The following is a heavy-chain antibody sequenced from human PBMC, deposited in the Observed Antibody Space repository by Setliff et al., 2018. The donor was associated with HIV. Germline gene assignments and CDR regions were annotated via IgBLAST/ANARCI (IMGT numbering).Heavy chain of an antibody. V-gene: IGHV4-4*01. CDR2: IYHSGST. CDR3: GGNGYYTIDY. CDR1: GGSISSNW. J-gene: IGHJ4*02. D-gene: IGHD5-18*01. Sequence: SETLSLTCAVSGGSISSNWWSWVRQSPGKGLEWIGEIYHSGSTHYNPSLQSRVTISVDKSKSQFSLKLNSVTAADTAVYCCGGNGYYTIDYWGQGTLVTVSS.